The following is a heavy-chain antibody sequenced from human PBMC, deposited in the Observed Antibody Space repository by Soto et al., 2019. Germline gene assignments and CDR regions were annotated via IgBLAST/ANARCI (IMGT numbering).Heavy chain of an antibody. CDR2: IIPISGTA. CDR3: ARDRGYCSGGSCYYYGMDV. J-gene: IGHJ6*02. V-gene: IGHV1-69*01. D-gene: IGHD2-15*01. CDR1: GGTFSSYA. Sequence: QVQLVQSGAEVKKPGSSVKVSCKASGGTFSSYAISWVRQAPGQGLEWMGGIIPISGTANYAQKFQGRVTITADESTSTAYMELSSLRSEDTAVYYCARDRGYCSGGSCYYYGMDVWGQGTTVTVSS.